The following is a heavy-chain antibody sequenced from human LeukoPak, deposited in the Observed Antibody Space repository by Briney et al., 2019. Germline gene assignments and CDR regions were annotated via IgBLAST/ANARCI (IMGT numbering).Heavy chain of an antibody. J-gene: IGHJ6*03. CDR1: GFIFSNYG. CDR3: ARDSRDGYNSDFYMDV. D-gene: IGHD5-24*01. V-gene: IGHV3-30*02. Sequence: PGGSLRLSCAASGFIFSNYGMHWVRQAPDKGPEWVAFIRYDYGSDKYYADSVKGRFTISRENSKNTMYLQLNSLRPGDTAVYYCARDSRDGYNSDFYMDVWGKGTAVIVSS. CDR2: IRYDYGSDK.